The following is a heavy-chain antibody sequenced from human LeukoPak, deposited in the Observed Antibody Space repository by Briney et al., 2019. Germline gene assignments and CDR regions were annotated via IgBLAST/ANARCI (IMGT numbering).Heavy chain of an antibody. V-gene: IGHV4-39*07. D-gene: IGHD3-3*01. CDR2: IYYSGST. CDR3: ARDPPGVRGY. CDR1: GGSISSSSYY. J-gene: IGHJ4*02. Sequence: PSETLSLTCTVSGGSISSSSYYWGWIRQPPGKGREWIGSIYYSGSTYYNPSLKSRVTISVDTSKNQFSLKLSSVTAADTAVYYCARDPPGVRGYWGQGTLVTVSS.